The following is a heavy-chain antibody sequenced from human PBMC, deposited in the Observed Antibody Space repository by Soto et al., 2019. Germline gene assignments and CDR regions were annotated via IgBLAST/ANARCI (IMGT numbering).Heavy chain of an antibody. J-gene: IGHJ4*02. D-gene: IGHD6-19*01. CDR3: ARHPRGGWYPYYFDY. CDR2: ISYDGSNK. V-gene: IGHV3-30-3*01. CDR1: GFTFSSYA. Sequence: QVQLVESGGGVVQPGRSLRLSCAASGFTFSSYAMHWVRQAPGKGLEWVAVISYDGSNKYYADSVKGRFTISRDNSKNTPYLQMNSLRAEDTAVYYCARHPRGGWYPYYFDYWGQGTLVTVSS.